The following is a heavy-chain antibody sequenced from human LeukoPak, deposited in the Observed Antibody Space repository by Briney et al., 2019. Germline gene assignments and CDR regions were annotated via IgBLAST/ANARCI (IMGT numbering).Heavy chain of an antibody. CDR3: AMWERLNRVFF. Sequence: SETLSLTCTVSGDSISSGSFYWSWIRQPAGKGLAWIGRIYTGGNTNYNPSLQSRVAISIDTSKNQFSLKLSSVTAADTAVYYCAMWERLNRVFFWGQGTLVAVSS. CDR1: GDSISSGSFY. J-gene: IGHJ4*02. CDR2: IYTGGNT. D-gene: IGHD1-26*01. V-gene: IGHV4-61*02.